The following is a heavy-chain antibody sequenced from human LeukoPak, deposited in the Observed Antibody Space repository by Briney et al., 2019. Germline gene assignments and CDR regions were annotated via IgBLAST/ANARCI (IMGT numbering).Heavy chain of an antibody. Sequence: PGGSLRLSCAASGFTFDDYAMHWVRQAPGRGLEWVSGISWNSGSIGYADSVKGRFTISRDNAKNSLYLQMNSLRAEDTALYYCAKDPTQYGDRISYNWFDPWGQGTLVTVSS. V-gene: IGHV3-9*01. CDR3: AKDPTQYGDRISYNWFDP. D-gene: IGHD4-17*01. CDR1: GFTFDDYA. CDR2: ISWNSGSI. J-gene: IGHJ5*02.